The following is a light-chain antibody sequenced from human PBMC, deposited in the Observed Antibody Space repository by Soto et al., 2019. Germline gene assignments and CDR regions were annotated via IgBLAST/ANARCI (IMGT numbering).Light chain of an antibody. CDR2: GAS. J-gene: IGKJ3*01. V-gene: IGKV3-20*01. CDR1: QSISSSY. Sequence: EIVLTQSPATLSLSPGERATLSCRASQSISSSYLAWYQQRPGQAPRLIIHGASSRATGIPDRFSASGSGTDFTLTISRLEPEDFAVYYCQQYGSSPLFTFGPGTKVDIK. CDR3: QQYGSSPLFT.